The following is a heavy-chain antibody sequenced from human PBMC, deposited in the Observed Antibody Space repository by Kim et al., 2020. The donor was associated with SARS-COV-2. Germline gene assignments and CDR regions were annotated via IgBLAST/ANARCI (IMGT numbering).Heavy chain of an antibody. CDR2: ITGGGQYI. CDR1: GFTFDNHA. CDR3: ARRRGDSYGDFDY. V-gene: IGHV3-23*01. D-gene: IGHD5-18*01. J-gene: IGHJ4*02. Sequence: GGSLRLSCAASGFTFDNHAMAWVRRAPGEGLEWITAITGGGQYIDYADSVKGHFVISRDNSKNTLYLQMDSLRADDTAVYYCARRRGDSYGDFDYWGQGTLVTVSS.